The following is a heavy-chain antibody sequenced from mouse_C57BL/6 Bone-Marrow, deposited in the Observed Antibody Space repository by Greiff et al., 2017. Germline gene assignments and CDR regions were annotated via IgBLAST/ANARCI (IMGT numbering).Heavy chain of an antibody. CDR2: IYPGSGST. CDR3: ARGTTMVTTKGYYYAMDY. CDR1: GYTFTSYW. D-gene: IGHD2-2*01. Sequence: QVQLKQPGAELVKPGASVKMSCKASGYTFTSYWITWVKPRPGQGLEWIGDIYPGSGSTNYNEKFKSKATLTVDTASSTAYMQLSSLTSEDSAVYYCARGTTMVTTKGYYYAMDYWGQGTSVTVAS. J-gene: IGHJ4*01. V-gene: IGHV1-55*01.